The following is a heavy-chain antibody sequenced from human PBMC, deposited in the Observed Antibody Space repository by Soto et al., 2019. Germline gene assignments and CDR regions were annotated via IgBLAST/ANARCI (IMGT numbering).Heavy chain of an antibody. V-gene: IGHV3-30-3*01. Sequence: HPGGSLRLSCAASGFTFSSYAMHWVRQAPGKGLEWVAVISYDGSNKYYADSVKGRFTISRDNSKNTLYLQMNSLRAEDTAVYYCASGRGEIDILTWGQGTLVTVSS. CDR3: ASGRGEIDILT. CDR1: GFTFSSYA. J-gene: IGHJ5*02. CDR2: ISYDGSNK. D-gene: IGHD3-9*01.